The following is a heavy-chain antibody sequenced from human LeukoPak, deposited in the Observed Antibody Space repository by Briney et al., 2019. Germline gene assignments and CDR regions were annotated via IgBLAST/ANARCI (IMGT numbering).Heavy chain of an antibody. V-gene: IGHV4-59*01. CDR1: GGSISSYY. J-gene: IGHJ5*02. CDR3: ARENGSSWYNWFDP. CDR2: IYYSGST. Sequence: SETLSLTCTVSGGSISSYYWSWIRQPPGKGLEWIGYIYYSGSTNYNPSLKSRITISVDTSKNQFSLKLSSVTAADTAVYYCARENGSSWYNWFDPWGQGTLVTVSS. D-gene: IGHD6-13*01.